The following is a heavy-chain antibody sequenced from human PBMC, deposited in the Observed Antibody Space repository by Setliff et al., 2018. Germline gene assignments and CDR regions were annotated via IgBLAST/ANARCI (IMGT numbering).Heavy chain of an antibody. Sequence: SVKVSCKASGGTFSSYTISWVRQAPGQGLEWMGRIIPVFGTANYAQKFQGRVTITADKSTSTAYMELSSLRSEDTAVYYCARELPRTIFGVVIDYWGQGTLVTAPQ. V-gene: IGHV1-69*08. J-gene: IGHJ4*02. CDR3: ARELPRTIFGVVIDY. D-gene: IGHD3-3*01. CDR1: GGTFSSYT. CDR2: IIPVFGTA.